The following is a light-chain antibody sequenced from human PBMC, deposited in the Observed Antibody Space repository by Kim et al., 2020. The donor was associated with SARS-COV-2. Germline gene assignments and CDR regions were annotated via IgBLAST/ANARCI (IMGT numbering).Light chain of an antibody. J-gene: IGLJ3*02. V-gene: IGLV7-43*01. CDR3: LVVHNEAWV. Sequence: GGTVTLTCASNTGAVNSGYHPNLFQQKPGQPPRSLIYGTNNKHSWTPARFSGSLLGGKAALTVSGVQPEDEAEYYCLVVHNEAWVFGGGTKVTVL. CDR1: TGAVNSGYH. CDR2: GTN.